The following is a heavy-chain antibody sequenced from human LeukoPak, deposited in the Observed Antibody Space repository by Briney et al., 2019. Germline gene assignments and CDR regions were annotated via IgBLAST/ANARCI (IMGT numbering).Heavy chain of an antibody. CDR2: IYTSGST. J-gene: IGHJ4*02. V-gene: IGHV4-61*02. D-gene: IGHD6-19*01. CDR1: GGSIGSGSYY. Sequence: PSQTLSLTCTVSGGSIGSGSYYWSWIRQPAGKGLEWIGRIYTSGSTNYNPSLKSRVTISVDTSKNQFSLKLSSVTAADTAVYYCARGSYSSGWSPGYYFDYWGQGTLVTVSS. CDR3: ARGSYSSGWSPGYYFDY.